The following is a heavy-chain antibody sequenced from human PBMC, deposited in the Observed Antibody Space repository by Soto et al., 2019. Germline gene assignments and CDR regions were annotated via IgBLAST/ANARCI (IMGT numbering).Heavy chain of an antibody. J-gene: IGHJ4*02. CDR2: IYYRGNT. D-gene: IGHD3-9*01. Sequence: SENLFLPCSVSGESLKRGTYFWGWVRQPPGKGLEWIGSIYYRGNTYYNPSLKTRVTISLDKSKSQFSLKLNSVTAADSAVYFCARLEGLATISYYFDYWGQGTLVTVSS. CDR3: ARLEGLATISYYFDY. CDR1: GESLKRGTYF. V-gene: IGHV4-39*01.